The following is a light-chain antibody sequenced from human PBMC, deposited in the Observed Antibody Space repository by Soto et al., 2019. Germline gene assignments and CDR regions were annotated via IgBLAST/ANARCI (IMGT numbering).Light chain of an antibody. Sequence: QASQDVGTCLNWYQQRPGRAPKFLIQDASNLETGVPSRFSGSGSGTHTTFTSARRIPEDIALRYFRQCGQVLGIVGRGTRLEIK. CDR3: RQCGQVLGI. J-gene: IGKJ5*01. CDR2: DAS. CDR1: QDVGTC. V-gene: IGKV1-33*01.